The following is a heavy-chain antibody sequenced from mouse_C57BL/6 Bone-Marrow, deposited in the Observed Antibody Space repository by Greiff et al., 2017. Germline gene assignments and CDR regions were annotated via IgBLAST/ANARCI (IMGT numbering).Heavy chain of an antibody. V-gene: IGHV1-85*01. Sequence: QVQLKQSGPELVKPGASVKLSCKASGYTFTSYGINWVKQRPGQGLEWIGWIYPRDGSTKYNEKFKGKATLTVDTSSSTAYMELHSLTSEDSAVYFCASLEFDGSSRDWYLDVGGWGTAITVTA. CDR1: GYTFTSYG. D-gene: IGHD1-1*01. CDR2: IYPRDGST. CDR3: ASLEFDGSSRDWYLDV. J-gene: IGHJ1*01.